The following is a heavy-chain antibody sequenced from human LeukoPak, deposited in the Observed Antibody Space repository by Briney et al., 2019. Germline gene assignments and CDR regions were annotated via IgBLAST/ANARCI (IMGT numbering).Heavy chain of an antibody. V-gene: IGHV4-39*02. J-gene: IGHJ4*02. CDR1: GGSISSSSYY. CDR2: IYYSGST. CDR3: ARDTTSIRGACGY. D-gene: IGHD2/OR15-2a*01. Sequence: SETLSLTCTVSGGSISSSSYYWGWIRQPPGKGLEWIGSIYYSGSTYYNPSLKSRVTISVDTSKNQFSLKLSSVTAADTAVYYCARDTTSIRGACGYWGQGTLVTVSS.